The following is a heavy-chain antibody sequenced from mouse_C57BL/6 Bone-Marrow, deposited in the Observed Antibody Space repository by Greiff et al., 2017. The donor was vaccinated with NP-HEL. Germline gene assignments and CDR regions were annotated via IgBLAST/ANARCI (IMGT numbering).Heavy chain of an antibody. CDR1: GFSLTSYG. Sequence: VMLVESGPGLVQPSQSLSITCTVSGFSLTSYGVHWVRQSPGKGLEWLGVIWSGGSTDYNAAFISRLSISKDNSKSQVFFKMNSLQADDTAIYYCARLLYYDYDDGYAMGYWGQGTSVTVSS. V-gene: IGHV2-2*01. CDR2: IWSGGST. CDR3: ARLLYYDYDDGYAMGY. D-gene: IGHD2-4*01. J-gene: IGHJ4*01.